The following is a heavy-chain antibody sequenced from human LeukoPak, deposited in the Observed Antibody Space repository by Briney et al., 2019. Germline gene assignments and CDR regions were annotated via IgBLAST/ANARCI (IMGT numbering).Heavy chain of an antibody. D-gene: IGHD3-3*02. CDR1: GVTFSSYW. V-gene: IGHV3-74*01. J-gene: IGHJ4*02. CDR3: ARGHLGGFFDY. Sequence: GGSLRLSCAASGVTFSSYWMHWVRQAPGKGLVWVPRINSDGSSTNYADSVKGRFTISRGNAKNTLYLQMNSLRAEDTAVYYCARGHLGGFFDYWGQGTLVTVSS. CDR2: INSDGSST.